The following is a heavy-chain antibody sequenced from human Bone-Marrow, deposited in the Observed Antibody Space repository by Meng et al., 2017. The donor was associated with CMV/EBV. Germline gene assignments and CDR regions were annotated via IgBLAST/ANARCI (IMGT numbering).Heavy chain of an antibody. CDR3: ARETAGIAAFDY. CDR1: TFSSYA. V-gene: IGHV4-39*07. Sequence: TFSSYAMSWVRQPPGKGLEWIGSIYYSGSTYYNPSLKSRVTISVDTSKNQFSLKLSSVTAADTAVYYCARETAGIAAFDYWGQGTLVTVSS. J-gene: IGHJ4*02. D-gene: IGHD6-13*01. CDR2: IYYSGST.